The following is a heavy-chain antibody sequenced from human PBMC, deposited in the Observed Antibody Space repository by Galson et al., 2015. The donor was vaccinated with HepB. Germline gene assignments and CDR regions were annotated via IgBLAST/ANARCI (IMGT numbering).Heavy chain of an antibody. V-gene: IGHV1-69*13. D-gene: IGHD6-6*01. CDR3: AREGGSLSGGYFDL. J-gene: IGHJ2*01. CDR1: GGTFSSYA. CDR2: IIPIFGTA. Sequence: SVKVSCKASGGTFSSYAISWVRQAPGQGLEWMGGIIPIFGTANYAQKFQGRVTITADESTSTAYMELSSLRSEDTAVYYCAREGGSLSGGYFDLWGRGTLVTVSS.